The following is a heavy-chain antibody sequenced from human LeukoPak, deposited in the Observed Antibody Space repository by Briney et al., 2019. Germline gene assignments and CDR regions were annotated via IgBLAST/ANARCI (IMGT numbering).Heavy chain of an antibody. CDR1: GFTFSSYS. Sequence: GGSLRLSCAASGFTFSSYSMNWVRQAPGKGLDWVSSVSSSSSYIYYADSVKGRFTITRDNAKNSLYLQMNSLRAEDTAVYYCARVGDFWSGYYIAYYYYMDVWGKGTAVTVSS. CDR3: ARVGDFWSGYYIAYYYYMDV. CDR2: VSSSSSYI. J-gene: IGHJ6*03. D-gene: IGHD3-3*01. V-gene: IGHV3-21*01.